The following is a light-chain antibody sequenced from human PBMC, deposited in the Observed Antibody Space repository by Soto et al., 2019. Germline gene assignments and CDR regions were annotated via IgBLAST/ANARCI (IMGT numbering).Light chain of an antibody. CDR3: QQYYSSPWT. CDR2: AAS. Sequence: DIQMTQSPSTLPASVGDRVTITGLASQSISTWLAWYQQIPGKAPKLLIYAASSLQGGVPSRFSGSGSGTEFTLTISSLQADDFGTYYCQQYYSSPWTFGRGTKVDIK. CDR1: QSISTW. V-gene: IGKV1-5*01. J-gene: IGKJ1*01.